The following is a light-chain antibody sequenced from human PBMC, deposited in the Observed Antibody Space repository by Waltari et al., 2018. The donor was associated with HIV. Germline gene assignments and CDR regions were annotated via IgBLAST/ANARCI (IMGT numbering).Light chain of an antibody. CDR2: GN. V-gene: IGLV1-40*01. Sequence: QSVLTQPPSVSGAPGQTVTISCTGSSSTIGARFDVHWYQQIPGTAPKLLIYGNNRPSGVPDRFSGSKSGTSASLAITGLQAEDEADYYCQTYDSSLSGSVVFGGGTKLTVL. CDR1: SSTIGARFD. J-gene: IGLJ2*01. CDR3: QTYDSSLSGSVV.